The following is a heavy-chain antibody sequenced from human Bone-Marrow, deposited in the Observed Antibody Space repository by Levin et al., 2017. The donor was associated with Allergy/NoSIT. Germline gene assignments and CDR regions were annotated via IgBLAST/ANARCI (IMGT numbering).Heavy chain of an antibody. CDR2: IYSSGKT. CDR3: ACPEQGYQVNRFDY. Sequence: SQTLSLTCTVSGGSISSSTYYWGWIRQPPGKGLEWIGSIYSSGKTYYNPSLKSRVTISVDTARNQFSLKLSSVTAADTAVYYCACPEQGYQVNRFDYWGQGTLVTVSS. CDR1: GGSISSSTYY. D-gene: IGHD2-15*01. J-gene: IGHJ4*02. V-gene: IGHV4-39*01.